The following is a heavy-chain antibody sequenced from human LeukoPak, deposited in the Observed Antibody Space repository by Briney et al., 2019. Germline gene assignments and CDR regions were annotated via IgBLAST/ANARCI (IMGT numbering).Heavy chain of an antibody. CDR1: GFTFSSYA. CDR2: IRDSGGGS. CDR3: ARDPGYCSGGNCYSLYSFDY. Sequence: SGGSLRLSCAASGFTFSSYAMTWVRQAPGRGLEWVSGIRDSGGGSYYADSVKGRFTISRDDSKNTLYLQMNSLRAEDTAVFYCARDPGYCSGGNCYSLYSFDYWGQGTLVTVSS. D-gene: IGHD2-15*01. V-gene: IGHV3-23*01. J-gene: IGHJ4*02.